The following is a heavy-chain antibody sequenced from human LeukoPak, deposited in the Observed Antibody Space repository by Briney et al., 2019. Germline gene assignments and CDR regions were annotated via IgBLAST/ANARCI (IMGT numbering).Heavy chain of an antibody. J-gene: IGHJ4*02. CDR2: ISSNGGST. V-gene: IGHV3-64*01. CDR3: AREGGTYYYDSSGYYFLGFGY. CDR1: GFTFSSYA. Sequence: GGSLRLSCAASGFTFSSYAMHWVRQAPGKGLEYVSAISSNGGSTYYANSVKGRFTISRDNSKNTLYLQMGSLRAEDMAVYYCAREGGTYYYDSSGYYFLGFGYWGQGTLVTVSS. D-gene: IGHD3-22*01.